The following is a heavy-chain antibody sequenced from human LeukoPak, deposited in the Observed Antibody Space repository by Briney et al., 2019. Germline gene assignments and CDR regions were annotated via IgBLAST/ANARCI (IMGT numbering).Heavy chain of an antibody. V-gene: IGHV3-30*03. CDR1: GFTFSSYG. CDR2: ISYDGSSK. D-gene: IGHD1-1*01. Sequence: GGSLRLSCAASGFTFSSYGMHWVRQAPGKGLEWVAVISYDGSSKYYADSVKGRFTISRDNAKNSLYLQMNSLRAEDTAVYYCARDPHTPYKPRGMDVWGQGTTVTISS. CDR3: ARDPHTPYKPRGMDV. J-gene: IGHJ6*02.